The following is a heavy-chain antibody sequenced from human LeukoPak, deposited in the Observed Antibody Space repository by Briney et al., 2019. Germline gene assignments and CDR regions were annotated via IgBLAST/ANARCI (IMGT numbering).Heavy chain of an antibody. CDR3: ARRFAPSRNDAFDI. Sequence: PSETLSLTCTVSGGSISSSSHYWGWIRQPPGKGLEWIGSIYYSGSTYYNPSLKSRVTISVDTSKNQFFLKLSSVTAADMAVYYCARRFAPSRNDAFDIWGQGTMVTVSS. CDR1: GGSISSSSHY. V-gene: IGHV4-39*01. CDR2: IYYSGST. J-gene: IGHJ3*02. D-gene: IGHD3-10*01.